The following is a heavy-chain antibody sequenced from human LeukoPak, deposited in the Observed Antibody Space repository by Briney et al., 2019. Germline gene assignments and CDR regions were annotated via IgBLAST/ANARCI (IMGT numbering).Heavy chain of an antibody. J-gene: IGHJ4*02. V-gene: IGHV3-30*18. CDR1: GFTFSSYG. Sequence: GRSLKLSCAASGFTFSSYGMHWVRQAPGKGLEWVAVISYDGSNKYYADSVKGRFTISRDNSKNTLYLQMNSQRAEDTAVYYCAKDQGYSSSWLTGNFDYWGQGTLVTVSS. D-gene: IGHD6-13*01. CDR3: AKDQGYSSSWLTGNFDY. CDR2: ISYDGSNK.